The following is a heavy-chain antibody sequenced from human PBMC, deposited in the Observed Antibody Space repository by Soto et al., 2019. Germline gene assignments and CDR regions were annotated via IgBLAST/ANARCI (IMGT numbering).Heavy chain of an antibody. Sequence: ESGGGLVQPGRSLRLSCAASGFTFDDYAMHWVRQAPGKGLEWVSGISWNSGSIGYADSVKGRVTISRDNAKNSLYLQMNSLRAEDTALYYCAKEGIAVAGTGGIFDYWGQGTLVSVSS. V-gene: IGHV3-9*01. J-gene: IGHJ4*02. D-gene: IGHD6-19*01. CDR2: ISWNSGSI. CDR3: AKEGIAVAGTGGIFDY. CDR1: GFTFDDYA.